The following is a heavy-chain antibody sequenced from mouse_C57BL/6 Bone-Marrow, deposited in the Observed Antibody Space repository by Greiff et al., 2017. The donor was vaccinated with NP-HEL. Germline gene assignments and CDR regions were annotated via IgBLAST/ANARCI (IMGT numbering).Heavy chain of an antibody. V-gene: IGHV1-26*01. Sequence: EVQLQQSGPELVKPGASVKISCKASGYTFTDYYMNWVKQSHGKSLEWIGDINPNNGGTSYNQKFKGKATLTVDKSSSTAYMGLRSLTSEDSAVYYCARGTYYSNYLYYYAMDYWGQGTSVTVSS. CDR1: GYTFTDYY. J-gene: IGHJ4*01. D-gene: IGHD2-5*01. CDR3: ARGTYYSNYLYYYAMDY. CDR2: INPNNGGT.